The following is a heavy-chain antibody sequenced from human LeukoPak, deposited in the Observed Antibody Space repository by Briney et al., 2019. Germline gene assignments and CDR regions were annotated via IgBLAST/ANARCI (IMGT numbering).Heavy chain of an antibody. CDR2: IKQDGSEK. J-gene: IGHJ4*02. V-gene: IGHV3-7*01. D-gene: IGHD3-3*01. CDR3: ARVLSRLSGYNY. Sequence: GGSLRLSCAASGLTFSNYWMNWVRQAPGKGLEWVANIKQDGSEKYYVDSVKGRFTISRDNAKNSLYLQMNSLRAEDTAVYYCARVLSRLSGYNYWGQGTLVTVSS. CDR1: GLTFSNYW.